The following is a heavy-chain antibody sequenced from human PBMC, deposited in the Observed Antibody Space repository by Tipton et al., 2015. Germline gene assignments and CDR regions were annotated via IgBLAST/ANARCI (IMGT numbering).Heavy chain of an antibody. CDR2: IWYDGSNK. J-gene: IGHJ4*02. CDR3: ARAEAGVRGVIITGYYFDY. D-gene: IGHD3-10*01. CDR1: GFTFSSYG. V-gene: IGHV3-33*01. Sequence: SLRLSCAASGFTFSSYGMHWVRQAPGKGLEWVAVIWYDGSNKYYADSVKGRFTISRDNSKNTLDLQMNRLRVEDTAVYYCARAEAGVRGVIITGYYFDYWGQGTLVTVSS.